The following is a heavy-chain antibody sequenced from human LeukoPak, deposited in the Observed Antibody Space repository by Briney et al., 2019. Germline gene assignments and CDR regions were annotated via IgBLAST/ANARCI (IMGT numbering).Heavy chain of an antibody. J-gene: IGHJ5*02. D-gene: IGHD4-17*01. CDR3: ASGDPTNWFDP. Sequence: PGRSLRLSCAASGFTFDDYAMHWVRQAPGKGLEWVSGISWNSGSIGYADSVKGRFTISRDNSKNTLYLQMNSLRAEDTAVYYCASGDPTNWFDPWGQGTLVTVSS. CDR2: ISWNSGSI. V-gene: IGHV3-9*01. CDR1: GFTFDDYA.